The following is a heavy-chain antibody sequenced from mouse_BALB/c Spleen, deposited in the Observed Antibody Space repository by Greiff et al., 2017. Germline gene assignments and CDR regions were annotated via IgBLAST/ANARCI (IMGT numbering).Heavy chain of an antibody. D-gene: IGHD2-3*01. CDR2: IDPANGNT. CDR3: AREIYDGYYERYFDV. J-gene: IGHJ1*01. V-gene: IGHV14-3*02. CDR1: GFNIKDTY. Sequence: VQLQQSGAELVKPGASVKLSCTASGFNIKDTYMHWVKQRPEQGLEWIGRIDPANGNTKYDPKFQGKATITADTSSNTAYLQLSSLTSEDTAVYYCAREIYDGYYERYFDVWGAGTTVTVSS.